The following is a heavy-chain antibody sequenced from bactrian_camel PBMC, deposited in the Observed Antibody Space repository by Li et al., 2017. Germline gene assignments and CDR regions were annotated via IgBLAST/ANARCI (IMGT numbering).Heavy chain of an antibody. J-gene: IGHJ4*01. V-gene: IGHV3S26*01. CDR1: GYSFSRNY. Sequence: HVQLVESGGGSVQTGGSLRLSCTDSGYSFSRNYMAWFRQAPGKEREGVAHIDSDGKWYAESLKGRSTISTDDANNTLDLQLDSLQPEDTAMYYCAADARQYAGSWRSLVADSFDYWGQGTQVTVS. D-gene: IGHD2*01. CDR3: AADARQYAGSWRSLVADSFDY. CDR2: IDSDGK.